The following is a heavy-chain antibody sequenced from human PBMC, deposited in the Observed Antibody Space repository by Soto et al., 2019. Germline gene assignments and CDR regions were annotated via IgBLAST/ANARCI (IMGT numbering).Heavy chain of an antibody. CDR3: ARVPLVGSYYYDSSGYYDY. Sequence: EVQLVESGGGLVQPGGSLRLSCAASGFTFSSYWMHWVRQAPGKGLVWVSRINSDGSSTSYADSVKGRFTISRDNAKNTLYLQMNSLRAEDTAVYYCARVPLVGSYYYDSSGYYDYWGQGTLVTVSS. CDR2: INSDGSST. CDR1: GFTFSSYW. D-gene: IGHD3-22*01. J-gene: IGHJ4*02. V-gene: IGHV3-74*01.